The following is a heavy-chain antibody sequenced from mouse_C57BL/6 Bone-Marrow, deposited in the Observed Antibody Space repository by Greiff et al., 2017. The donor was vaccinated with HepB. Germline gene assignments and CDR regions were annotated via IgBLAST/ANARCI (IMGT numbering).Heavy chain of an antibody. V-gene: IGHV10-1*01. J-gene: IGHJ3*01. CDR1: GFSFNTYA. Sequence: EVKLMESGGGLVQPKGSLKLSCAASGFSFNTYAMNWVRQAPGKGLEWVARIRSKSNNYATYYADSVKDRFTISRDDSESMLYLQMNNLKTEDTAMYYCVRTHYGSSSWFAYWGQGTLVTVSA. D-gene: IGHD1-1*01. CDR3: VRTHYGSSSWFAY. CDR2: IRSKSNNYAT.